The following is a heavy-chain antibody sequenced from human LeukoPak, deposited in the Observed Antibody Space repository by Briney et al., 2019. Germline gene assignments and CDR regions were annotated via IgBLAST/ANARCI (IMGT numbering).Heavy chain of an antibody. J-gene: IGHJ3*02. CDR2: INYRGNT. D-gene: IGHD6-6*01. V-gene: IGHV4-59*01. CDR1: GGSISDFY. Sequence: SETLSLTCTVSGGSISDFYWSWIRQPPGKGLEWIGYINYRGNTNSNPSLRSRVTILVDTSKNQFSLKLSSVTAADTAVYYCARRSSSDAFDIWGQGTMVTVSS. CDR3: ARRSSSDAFDI.